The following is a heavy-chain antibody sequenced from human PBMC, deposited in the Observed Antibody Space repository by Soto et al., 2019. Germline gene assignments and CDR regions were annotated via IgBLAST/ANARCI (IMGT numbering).Heavy chain of an antibody. CDR1: GESFSGHY. CDR3: ARAPMVRGVPLDFDY. J-gene: IGHJ4*02. V-gene: IGHV4-34*02. D-gene: IGHD3-10*01. Sequence: QVQLQQWGTRLLKPSETLSLTCAVFGESFSGHYWSWIRQTPGKGLEWIGEIEHGGSTNCNPSLKSRVRMSVDTTRKQFSLRLNSVIAADTAVYYCARAPMVRGVPLDFDYWGQGTLVTVSS. CDR2: IEHGGST.